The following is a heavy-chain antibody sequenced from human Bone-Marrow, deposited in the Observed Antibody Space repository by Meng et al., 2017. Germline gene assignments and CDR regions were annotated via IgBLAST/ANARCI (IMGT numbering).Heavy chain of an antibody. CDR3: ARGGTLDY. CDR1: GYTFTAFY. D-gene: IGHD3-16*01. V-gene: IGHV1-2*02. CDR2: VNTKTGAT. J-gene: IGHJ4*02. Sequence: ASVKVSCKTTGYTFTAFYVHWVRQAPGQGLEWMGWVNTKTGATNYGQNFQGRVTLSRDTSTFTAYMELRWLRYDDTAVYYCARGGTLDYWGQGTLVTVSS.